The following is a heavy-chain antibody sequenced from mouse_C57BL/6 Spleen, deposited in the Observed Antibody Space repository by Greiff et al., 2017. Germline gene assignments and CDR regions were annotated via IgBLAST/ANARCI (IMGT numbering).Heavy chain of an antibody. Sequence: VQLQQPGAELVRPGSSVKLSCKASGYTFTSYWMHWVKQRPIQGLEWIGNIDPSDSETHYNQKFKDKATLTVDKSSSTAYMQLSSLTSEDSAVYYCAREGRYDDYAMDYWGQGTSVTVSS. CDR3: AREGRYDDYAMDY. J-gene: IGHJ4*01. CDR1: GYTFTSYW. D-gene: IGHD2-12*01. V-gene: IGHV1-52*01. CDR2: IDPSDSET.